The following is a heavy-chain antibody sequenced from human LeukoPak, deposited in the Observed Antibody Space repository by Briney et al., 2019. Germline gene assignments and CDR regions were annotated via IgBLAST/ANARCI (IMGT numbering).Heavy chain of an antibody. Sequence: ASVKVSCKASGYTFTSYYMHWVRQAPGQGLEWMGIINPSGGSSSYAQKFQGRVTMTRDTSTSTVYMELSSLRSEDTAVYYCARESPVHSSSWYRSYYYGMDVWGQGTTVTVSS. D-gene: IGHD6-13*01. J-gene: IGHJ6*02. CDR3: ARESPVHSSSWYRSYYYGMDV. V-gene: IGHV1-46*01. CDR1: GYTFTSYY. CDR2: INPSGGSS.